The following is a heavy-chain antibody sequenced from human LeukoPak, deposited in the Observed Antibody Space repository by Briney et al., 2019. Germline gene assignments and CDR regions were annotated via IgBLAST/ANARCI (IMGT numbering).Heavy chain of an antibody. V-gene: IGHV1-69*13. CDR1: GGTFSSYA. Sequence: ASVKVSCKAPGGTFSSYAISWVRQAPGQGLEWIAGIIPIFGTAHYAQTFQGRVTVTSDVSASTAYMELSSLRSEDTAVYYCARDLGGITKMDWGQGTLVTVSS. CDR3: ARDLGGITKMD. D-gene: IGHD3-10*01. CDR2: IIPIFGTA. J-gene: IGHJ4*02.